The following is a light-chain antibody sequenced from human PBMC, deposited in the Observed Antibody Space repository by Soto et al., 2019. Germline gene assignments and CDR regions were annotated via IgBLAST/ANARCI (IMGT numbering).Light chain of an antibody. CDR1: SSDVGGHNF. CDR2: DVR. Sequence: QSALTQPASVSGSPGQSITISCTGTSSDVGGHNFVSWYQQHPGRAPKLMIYDVRNRPSGVSNRFSGSKSTNTASLVIFGLQAEDEADYYCSSYSSSDTLVFGGGTKLTVL. V-gene: IGLV2-14*03. J-gene: IGLJ2*01. CDR3: SSYSSSDTLV.